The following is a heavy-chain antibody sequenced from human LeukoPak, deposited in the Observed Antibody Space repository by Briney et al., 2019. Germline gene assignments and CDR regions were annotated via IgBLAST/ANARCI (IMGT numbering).Heavy chain of an antibody. CDR2: ISWNSGSI. CDR1: GFTFDDYA. D-gene: IGHD1-26*01. V-gene: IGHV3-9*01. Sequence: GGSLRLSCAASGFTFDDYAMHWVRQAPGKGLEWVSGISWNSGSIGYADSVKGRFTISRDNAKNSLYLQMNSLRAEDTAVYYCARDRGVGATSFDYWGQGTLVTVSS. CDR3: ARDRGVGATSFDY. J-gene: IGHJ4*02.